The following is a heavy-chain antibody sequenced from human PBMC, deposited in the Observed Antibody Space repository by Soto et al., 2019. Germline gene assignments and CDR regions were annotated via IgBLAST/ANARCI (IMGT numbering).Heavy chain of an antibody. V-gene: IGHV3-15*07. CDR3: TTDGSSWHKPLPFDY. Sequence: TGGSLRLSCAASGFTFSNAWMNWVRQAPGKGLEWVGRIKSKTDGGTTDYAAPVKGRFTISRDDSKNTLYLQMNSLKTEDTAVYYCTTDGSSWHKPLPFDYWGQGTLVTVSS. D-gene: IGHD6-13*01. J-gene: IGHJ4*02. CDR1: GFTFSNAW. CDR2: IKSKTDGGTT.